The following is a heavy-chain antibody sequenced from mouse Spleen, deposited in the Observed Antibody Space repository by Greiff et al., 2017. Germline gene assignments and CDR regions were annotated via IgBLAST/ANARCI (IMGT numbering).Heavy chain of an antibody. CDR1: GFTFSSFG. Sequence: EVHLVESGGGLVQPGGSRKLSCAASGFTFSSFGMHWVRQAPEKGLEWVAYISSGSSTIYYADKVKGRFTISRDNPKNTLFLQMTSLRSEDTAMYYCARKEYGNYDYAMDYWGQGTSVTVSS. CDR2: ISSGSSTI. D-gene: IGHD2-10*02. CDR3: ARKEYGNYDYAMDY. V-gene: IGHV5-17*02. J-gene: IGHJ4*01.